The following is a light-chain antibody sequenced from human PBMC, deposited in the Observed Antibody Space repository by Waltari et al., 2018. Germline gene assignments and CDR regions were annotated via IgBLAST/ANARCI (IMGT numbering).Light chain of an antibody. Sequence: QSALTQPASVSGSPGQSITISCTGTNSDVGAYDYVSWYQHHPGKAPKLCIYECTNRPSGVSKRLSGSKSDNTASLTISGLQAEDEAEYYGCSCSYTPTTTVIFGGGTKLTVL. CDR3: CSCSYTPTTTVI. V-gene: IGLV2-14*01. CDR2: ECT. J-gene: IGLJ2*01. CDR1: NSDVGAYDY.